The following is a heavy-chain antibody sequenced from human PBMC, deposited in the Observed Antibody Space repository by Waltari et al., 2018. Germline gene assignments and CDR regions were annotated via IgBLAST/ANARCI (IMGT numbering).Heavy chain of an antibody. J-gene: IGHJ4*02. V-gene: IGHV1-2*06. Sequence: LVQSGAEVKKPGASVKVSCKASGYTFTGYAILWVRQAPGQGLEGMGRINPKNGDTHYAQKLQGRVATTTDTSTNTAFMELHSLRSDDTAVYYCLRDSSGSHFDYWGQGTLVTVSS. CDR3: LRDSSGSHFDY. CDR2: INPKNGDT. D-gene: IGHD3-22*01. CDR1: GYTFTGYA.